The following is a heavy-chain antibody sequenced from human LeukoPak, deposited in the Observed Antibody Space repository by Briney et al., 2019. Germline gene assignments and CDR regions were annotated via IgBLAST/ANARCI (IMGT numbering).Heavy chain of an antibody. V-gene: IGHV3-64D*09. J-gene: IGHJ4*02. D-gene: IGHD6-6*01. CDR1: GFTFSSYA. CDR2: ISSNGGST. Sequence: GGSLRLSCSASGFTFSSYAMHWVRQAPGKGLEYVSAISSNGGSTYYADSVKGRFTISRDNSKNTLYLQMSSLRAEDTAVCYCVKDQVGIAARYDYWGQGTLVTVSS. CDR3: VKDQVGIAARYDY.